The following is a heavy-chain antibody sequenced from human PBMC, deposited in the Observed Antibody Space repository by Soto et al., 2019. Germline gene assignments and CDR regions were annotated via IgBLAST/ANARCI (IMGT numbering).Heavy chain of an antibody. CDR2: IYYSGTT. CDR3: ARERWSNPYYYYGMDV. Sequence: QVQLQESGPGLVKPSQTLSLTCTVSGGSISSGSYYWGWIRQHPVKGLEWIGYIYYSGTTYYNPSLKSRVTISIDTSRNQFSLNLISVTAADTAVYYCARERWSNPYYYYGMDVW. J-gene: IGHJ6*01. D-gene: IGHD2-8*01. V-gene: IGHV4-31*03. CDR1: GGSISSGSYY.